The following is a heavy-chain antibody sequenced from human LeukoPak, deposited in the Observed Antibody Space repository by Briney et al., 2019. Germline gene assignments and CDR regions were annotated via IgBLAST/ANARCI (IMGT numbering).Heavy chain of an antibody. CDR2: IYDSGST. Sequence: SETLSLTCAVSGGSISSGGYSWSWNRQPRGKGLEWIGYIYDSGSTYYNPSLKSRVTISVDRSKNQFSLKLSSVTAADTAVYYCARGPVSPKDYYYYYGMDVWGQGTTVTVSS. CDR3: ARGPVSPKDYYYYYGMDV. CDR1: GGSISSGGYS. J-gene: IGHJ6*02. V-gene: IGHV4-30-2*01. D-gene: IGHD2-8*01.